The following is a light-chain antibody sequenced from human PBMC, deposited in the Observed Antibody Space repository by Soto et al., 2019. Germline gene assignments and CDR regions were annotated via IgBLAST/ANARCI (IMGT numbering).Light chain of an antibody. CDR3: QQYGSSPVT. CDR2: GTS. J-gene: IGKJ5*01. V-gene: IGKV3-20*01. Sequence: EIVLTQSPGTLSLSPGERATLSCRASQSVSSNYLAWYQQKPGQAPWLLIYGTSSRATGIPDRFSGSGSGTDFTLTISRLEPEDVAVYYCQQYGSSPVTFGQGTRLEIK. CDR1: QSVSSNY.